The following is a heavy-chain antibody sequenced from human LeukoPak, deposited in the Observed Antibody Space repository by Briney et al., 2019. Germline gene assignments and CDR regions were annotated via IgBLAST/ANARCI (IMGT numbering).Heavy chain of an antibody. D-gene: IGHD4-11*01. CDR1: GGSFSGYY. J-gene: IGHJ6*02. V-gene: IGHV4-34*01. CDR3: ARGYSNYVSYYYGMDV. Sequence: SETLSLTCAVYGGSFSGYYWSWIRQPPGKGLEWIGEINHSGSTNYNPSLKSRVTISVDTSKNQFSLKLSSVTAADTAMYYCARGYSNYVSYYYGMDVWGQGTTVTVSS. CDR2: INHSGST.